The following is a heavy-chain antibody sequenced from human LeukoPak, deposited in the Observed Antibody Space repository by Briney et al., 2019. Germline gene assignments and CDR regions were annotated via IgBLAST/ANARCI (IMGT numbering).Heavy chain of an antibody. Sequence: ASETLSLTCTVSGGSISSYYGSWIRQPAGKGLGWIGRIYTSGSTNYNPSLKSRVTISVDPSKNQFSLKLSSVSAADTAVYYCARGGGLIDQDTALDYYYMDVWGKGTTVTVSS. CDR1: GGSISSYY. D-gene: IGHD5-18*01. J-gene: IGHJ6*03. V-gene: IGHV4-4*07. CDR3: ARGGGLIDQDTALDYYYMDV. CDR2: IYTSGST.